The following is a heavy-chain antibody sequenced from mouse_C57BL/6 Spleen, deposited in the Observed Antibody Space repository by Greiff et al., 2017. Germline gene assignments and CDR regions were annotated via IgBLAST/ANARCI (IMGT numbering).Heavy chain of an antibody. V-gene: IGHV5-4*01. CDR2: ISDGGSYT. D-gene: IGHD1-1*01. J-gene: IGHJ2*01. CDR3: ARDADYGSSFYYFDY. CDR1: GFTFSSYA. Sequence: EVQRVESGGGLVKPGGSLKLSCAASGFTFSSYAMSWVRQTPEKRLEWVATISDGGSYTYYPDNVKGRFTISRDNAKNNLYLQMSHLKSEDTAMYYCARDADYGSSFYYFDYWGQGTTLTVSS.